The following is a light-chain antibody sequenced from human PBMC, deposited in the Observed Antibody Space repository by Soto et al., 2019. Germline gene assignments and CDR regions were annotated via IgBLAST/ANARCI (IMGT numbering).Light chain of an antibody. Sequence: EIVLTQSPATLSLSPGERATLSCRASQSLSVYLAWYQQKPGQAPRLLISNASNRATGIPARFSGSGSGTDFTLTISSLEPEDFALYYCQQRRDWPLTFGGGTKVEI. CDR2: NAS. CDR3: QQRRDWPLT. V-gene: IGKV3-11*01. J-gene: IGKJ4*01. CDR1: QSLSVY.